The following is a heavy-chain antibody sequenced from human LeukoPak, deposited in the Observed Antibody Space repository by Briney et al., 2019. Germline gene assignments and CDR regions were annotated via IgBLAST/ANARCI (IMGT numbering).Heavy chain of an antibody. J-gene: IGHJ6*03. CDR3: ARGNYYYDSSGYLGYYYYMDV. CDR2: IIPIFGTA. CDR1: GGTFSSYA. V-gene: IGHV1-69*05. Sequence: SVKVSCKASGGTFSSYAISWVRQAPGQGLEWMGGIIPIFGTANYAQKFQGRVTITTDESTSTAHMELSSLRSEDTAVYYCARGNYYYDSSGYLGYYYYMDVWGKGTTVTVSS. D-gene: IGHD3-22*01.